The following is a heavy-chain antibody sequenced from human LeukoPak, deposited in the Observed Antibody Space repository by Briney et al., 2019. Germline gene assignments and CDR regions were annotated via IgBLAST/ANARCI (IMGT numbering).Heavy chain of an antibody. Sequence: GGSLRLSCAASGFTFSSYGMHWVRQAPGKGLEWVAVIWYDGSNKYYVDSVKGRFTISRDNSKNTLYLQMNSLRAEDTAVYYCARDALPYFYDSSGYFQVDYWGQGTLVTVSS. D-gene: IGHD3-22*01. J-gene: IGHJ4*02. CDR1: GFTFSSYG. CDR2: IWYDGSNK. V-gene: IGHV3-33*01. CDR3: ARDALPYFYDSSGYFQVDY.